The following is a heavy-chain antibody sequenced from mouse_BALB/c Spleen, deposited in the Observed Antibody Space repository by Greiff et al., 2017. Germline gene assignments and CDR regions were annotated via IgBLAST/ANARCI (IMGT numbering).Heavy chain of an antibody. Sequence: VQLKESGAELVKPGASVKLSCTASGFNIKDTYMHWVKQRPEQGLEWIGRIDPANGNTKYDPKFQGKATITADTSSNTAYLQLSSLTSEDTAVYYCARSETMITSVDYWGQGTSVTVSS. J-gene: IGHJ4*01. CDR3: ARSETMITSVDY. CDR2: IDPANGNT. V-gene: IGHV14-3*02. D-gene: IGHD2-4*01. CDR1: GFNIKDTY.